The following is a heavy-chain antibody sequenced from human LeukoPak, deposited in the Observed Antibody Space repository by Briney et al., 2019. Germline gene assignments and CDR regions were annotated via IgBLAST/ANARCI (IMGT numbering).Heavy chain of an antibody. V-gene: IGHV3-49*03. CDR3: TRARWELLDY. J-gene: IGHJ4*02. CDR1: GFTVGDYA. CDR2: IRSKAYGGTT. Sequence: GGSLRLSCTASGFTVGDYAMSWFRQAPGKGLEWVGFIRSKAYGGTTEYAASVKGRFTISRDDSKSIAYLQMNSLKTEDTAVYYCTRARWELLDYWGQGTLVTVSS. D-gene: IGHD1-26*01.